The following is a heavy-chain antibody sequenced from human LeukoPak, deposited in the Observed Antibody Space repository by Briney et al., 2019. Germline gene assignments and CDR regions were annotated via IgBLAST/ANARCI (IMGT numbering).Heavy chain of an antibody. CDR1: GFTFTSYS. V-gene: IGHV3-21*01. CDR2: ISSSSSYI. CDR3: ARSHTAMFDY. D-gene: IGHD5-18*01. J-gene: IGHJ4*02. Sequence: PGGSLRLSCAASGFTFTSYSMNWVRQAPGKGLEWVSSISSSSSYIYYADSVKGRFTISRDNAKNSLYLQMNSLRAEDTAMYYCARSHTAMFDYWGQGTLVTVSS.